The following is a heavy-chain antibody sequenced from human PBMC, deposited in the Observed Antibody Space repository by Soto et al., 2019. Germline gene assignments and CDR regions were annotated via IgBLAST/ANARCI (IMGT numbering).Heavy chain of an antibody. V-gene: IGHV3-7*05. CDR3: AREGSGGGTTVTYFDY. CDR1: GLTFSSFW. Sequence: EVQLVESGGGLVQPGGCLRLSCAASGLTFSSFWMTWVRQAPGKGLEWVANIKQDGSEKYYVDSVKGRFTISRDNAKNSLYLQMNGLTAEDTAVYYCAREGSGGGTTVTYFDYWGQGTLVTVSS. D-gene: IGHD4-17*01. CDR2: IKQDGSEK. J-gene: IGHJ4*02.